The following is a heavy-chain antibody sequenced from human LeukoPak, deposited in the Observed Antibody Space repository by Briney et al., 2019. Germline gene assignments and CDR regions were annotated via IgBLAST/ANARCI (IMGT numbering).Heavy chain of an antibody. D-gene: IGHD4-23*01. CDR2: INPNSGGT. J-gene: IGHJ6*03. CDR3: ASGGGGNPYYYYYMDV. V-gene: IGHV1-2*02. Sequence: ASVKVSCKASGYTFTGYYMHWVRQAPVQGLEWMGWINPNSGGTNYAQKFQGRVTMTRDTSISTAYMELSRLRSDDTAVYYCASGGGGNPYYYYYMDVWGKGTTVTVSS. CDR1: GYTFTGYY.